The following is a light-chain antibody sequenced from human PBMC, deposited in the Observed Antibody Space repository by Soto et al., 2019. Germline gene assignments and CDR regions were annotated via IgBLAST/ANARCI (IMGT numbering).Light chain of an antibody. CDR3: CSYAGSGVV. CDR1: SSDVGSYNL. V-gene: IGLV2-23*02. CDR2: EVS. Sequence: SALTQPASVSGSPGQSITISCTGTSSDVGSYNLVSWYQQHPGKAPKLMIYEVSKRPSGVSNRFSGSKSGNTASLTISGLQAEDEADYYCCSYAGSGVVFGGGTKVTVL. J-gene: IGLJ2*01.